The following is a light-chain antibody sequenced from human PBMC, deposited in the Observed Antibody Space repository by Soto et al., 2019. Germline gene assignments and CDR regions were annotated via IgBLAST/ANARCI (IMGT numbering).Light chain of an antibody. CDR2: AAS. J-gene: IGKJ2*01. V-gene: IGKV1-39*01. Sequence: IQVTQSPSSLSASVGDRVTITCRASQGIGNDLGWYQQKPGKAPKLLIYAASSLQSGVPPRFSGSGSGTDFTLTISSLQPEDFATYYCQQSHSTPDLYTFGQGTKLEIK. CDR1: QGIGND. CDR3: QQSHSTPDLYT.